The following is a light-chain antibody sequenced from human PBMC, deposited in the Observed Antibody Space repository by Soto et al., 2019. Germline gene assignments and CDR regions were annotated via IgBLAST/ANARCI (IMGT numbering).Light chain of an antibody. CDR2: AAS. J-gene: IGKJ1*01. Sequence: DIQMTQSPSSLSASVGDRVTIACRASQSINTFLNWYEVKPGKAPKLLIYAASSLQSGVPSRFSGSGSGTDFTLTISSLQHEDFATYYCQQSYSIPWTFGQGTKVEIK. CDR1: QSINTF. CDR3: QQSYSIPWT. V-gene: IGKV1-39*01.